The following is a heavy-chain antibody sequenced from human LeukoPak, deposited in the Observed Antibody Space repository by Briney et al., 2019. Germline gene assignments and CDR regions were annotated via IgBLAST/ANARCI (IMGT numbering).Heavy chain of an antibody. CDR2: IKQDGSEK. Sequence: GGSLRLSCAASGFTFSSYWMSWVRQAPGKGLEWVANIKQDGSEKYYVDSVKGRFTISRDNAKNSLYLQMNSLRAEDTAVYYCARGSDTAMVIDDAFDIWGQGTMVTVSS. CDR1: GFTFSSYW. J-gene: IGHJ3*02. D-gene: IGHD5-18*01. CDR3: ARGSDTAMVIDDAFDI. V-gene: IGHV3-7*01.